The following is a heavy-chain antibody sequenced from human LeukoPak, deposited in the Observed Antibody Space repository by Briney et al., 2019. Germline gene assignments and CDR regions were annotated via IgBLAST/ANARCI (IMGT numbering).Heavy chain of an antibody. V-gene: IGHV3-23*01. CDR1: GFTFSSYG. D-gene: IGHD1-26*01. CDR2: ISGSGGSA. CDR3: AKDIEWERQFDY. J-gene: IGHJ4*02. Sequence: PGGSLRLSCAASGFTFSSYGMSWVRQAPGKGLEWVSGISGSGGSAYYADSVKGRFTISRDNSKNTLYLQMNSLRAEDTAVYYCAKDIEWERQFDYWGQGTLVTVSS.